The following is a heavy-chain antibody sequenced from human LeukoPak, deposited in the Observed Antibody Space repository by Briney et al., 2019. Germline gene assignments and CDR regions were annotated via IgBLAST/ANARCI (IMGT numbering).Heavy chain of an antibody. CDR1: GGSISSSSYS. V-gene: IGHV4-39*01. CDR3: LGYCRTTSCYIDY. J-gene: IGHJ4*02. Sequence: KPSETLSLTCTVSGGSISSSSYSWGWIRQPPGKGLEWIGSFYYSGSPYYNPSLKSRVTISVDTSKNQFSLKLSSVTAADTAVYYCLGYCRTTSCYIDYWGQGTLVTVSS. D-gene: IGHD2-2*02. CDR2: FYYSGSP.